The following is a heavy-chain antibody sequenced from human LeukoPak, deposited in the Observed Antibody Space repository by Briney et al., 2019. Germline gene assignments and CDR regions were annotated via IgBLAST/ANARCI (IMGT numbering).Heavy chain of an antibody. J-gene: IGHJ4*02. CDR2: IKQDGSEK. CDR1: GFTFTIYW. Sequence: PGGSLRPSCAASGFTFTIYWMSWVRQAPGKGRGWGANIKQDGSEKYYVDSVKGRFTISRDNAKNSLYLQMNSLSAEDTAVYYCARGEYYYDGGYWGQGTLVTVSS. D-gene: IGHD3-22*01. V-gene: IGHV3-7*04. CDR3: ARGEYYYDGGY.